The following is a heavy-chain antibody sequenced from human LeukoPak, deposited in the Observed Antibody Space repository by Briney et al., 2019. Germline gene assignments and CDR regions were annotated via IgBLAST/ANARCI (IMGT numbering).Heavy chain of an antibody. D-gene: IGHD3-10*01. CDR1: GYTFTGYY. CDR3: ARYDSAY. J-gene: IGHJ4*01. V-gene: IGHV1-2*02. CDR2: INPNGGGT. Sequence: DTVSLTCKASGYTFTGYYRHWVRQPPGQGLEWMGWINPNGGGTNYAQKFQGRVTMTRDTSINTAYMELSRLTSGDTAVYFCARYDSAYWGHRTLVTVSS.